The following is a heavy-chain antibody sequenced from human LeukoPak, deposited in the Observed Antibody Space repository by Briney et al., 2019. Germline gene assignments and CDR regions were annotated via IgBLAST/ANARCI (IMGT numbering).Heavy chain of an antibody. V-gene: IGHV1-69*13. CDR1: GYSFTSYA. J-gene: IGHJ6*03. CDR2: IIPMFGTA. Sequence: ASVKVSCKASGYSFTSYAITWVRQAPGQGLEWMGGIIPMFGTANYAQKFQGRVTITADESTSTAYMELSSLRSEDTAVYYCAILCIESGGISSLDYMDVWGKGTTVTISS. D-gene: IGHD2-15*01. CDR3: AILCIESGGISSLDYMDV.